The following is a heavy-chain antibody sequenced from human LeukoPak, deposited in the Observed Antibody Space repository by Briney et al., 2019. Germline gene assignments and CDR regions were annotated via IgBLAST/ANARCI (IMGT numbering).Heavy chain of an antibody. CDR1: GYSISFGYY. CDR3: ARHSPKAPGYGMDV. CDR2: IYLSGST. Sequence: PSETLSLTCTVSGYSISFGYYWAWIRQPPGKGLEWIGSIYLSGSTYYNPALKSRITISVDTSKNQFSLKLSSVTAADTAVYYCARHSPKAPGYGMDVWGQGTTVTVSS. D-gene: IGHD2-21*01. V-gene: IGHV4-38-2*02. J-gene: IGHJ6*02.